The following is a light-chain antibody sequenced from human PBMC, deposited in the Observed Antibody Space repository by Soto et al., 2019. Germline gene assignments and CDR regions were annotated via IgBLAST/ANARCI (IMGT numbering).Light chain of an antibody. CDR2: SND. Sequence: QSVLTQPPSVSATPGQRVTISCSGSRSNLGGNTVYWYQQLPGTAPKVLIYSNDQRPSGVPDRFSGSKSGTSASLAISGLQSGDEADYYCAAWDDSLNGTVFGPGTKVTVL. CDR1: RSNLGGNT. CDR3: AAWDDSLNGTV. J-gene: IGLJ1*01. V-gene: IGLV1-44*01.